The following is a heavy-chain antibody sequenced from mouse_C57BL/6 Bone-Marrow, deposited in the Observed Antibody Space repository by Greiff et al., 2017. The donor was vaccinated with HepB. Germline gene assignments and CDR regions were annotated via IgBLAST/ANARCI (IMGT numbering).Heavy chain of an antibody. CDR2: ISDGGSYT. CDR1: GFTFSSYA. D-gene: IGHD4-1*01. Sequence: EVQLVESGGGLVKPGGSMKLSCAASGFTFSSYAMSWVRQTPEKRLEWVATISDGGSYTYYPDNVKGRFTISRDNAKNNLYLQMSHLKSEDTAMYYCARVETGTGFAYWGQGTLVTVSA. CDR3: ARVETGTGFAY. J-gene: IGHJ3*01. V-gene: IGHV5-4*01.